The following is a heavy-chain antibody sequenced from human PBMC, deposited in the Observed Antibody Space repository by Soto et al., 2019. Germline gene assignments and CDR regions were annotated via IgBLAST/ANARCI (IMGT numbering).Heavy chain of an antibody. D-gene: IGHD7-27*01. CDR1: GGSISSSSYY. Sequence: SETLSLTCTVSGGSISSSSYYWGWIRQPPGKGLEWIGGIYYSGSTYYNPSLKSRVTISVDTSKNQFSLKLSSVTAADTAVYYCVSETGDGPYYYYYGMDVWGQGTTVTVSS. CDR3: VSETGDGPYYYYYGMDV. J-gene: IGHJ6*02. CDR2: IYYSGST. V-gene: IGHV4-39*01.